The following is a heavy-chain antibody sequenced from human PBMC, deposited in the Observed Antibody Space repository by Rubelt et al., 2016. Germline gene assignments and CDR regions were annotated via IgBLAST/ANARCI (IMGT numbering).Heavy chain of an antibody. CDR1: GGSISNYY. J-gene: IGHJ5*02. CDR2: IYYSGNT. Sequence: QLQLQESGPGLGKPSETLSLTCTVSGGSISNYYWSWIRQPPGKGLEWIGYIYYSGNTNSNPSLKSRVTMSVDTSKNQVSLKLGSGTAADTAVFYCAGELPAAGAGWFDPWGQGTLVTVSS. V-gene: IGHV4-59*08. D-gene: IGHD2-2*01. CDR3: AGELPAAGAGWFDP.